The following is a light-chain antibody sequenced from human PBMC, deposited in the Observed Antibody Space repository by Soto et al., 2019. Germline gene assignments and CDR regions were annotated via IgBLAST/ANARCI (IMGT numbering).Light chain of an antibody. CDR1: SSDVRDYKY. Sequence: QSALTQPASVSGSPGQSITISCTGSSSDVRDYKYVSWYQHHPDKAPKLLIYVNSNRPSGVSNRFSGSKSGNTASLTISGRQAEDEAEYDCSSYTSSDTPYVFGTGTKLTVL. J-gene: IGLJ1*01. V-gene: IGLV2-14*01. CDR3: SSYTSSDTPYV. CDR2: VNS.